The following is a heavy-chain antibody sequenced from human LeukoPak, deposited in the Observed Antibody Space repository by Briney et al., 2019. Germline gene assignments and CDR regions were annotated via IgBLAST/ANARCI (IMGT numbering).Heavy chain of an antibody. D-gene: IGHD6-19*01. Sequence: GRSLRLSCAASGFTFDDYAMHWVRQAPGKGLEWVSGISWNSGSIGYADSVKGRFTISRDNAKNSLYLQMNSLRAEDTALYYCAKDIGSGWCDYWGQGTLVTVSS. CDR2: ISWNSGSI. V-gene: IGHV3-9*01. CDR1: GFTFDDYA. CDR3: AKDIGSGWCDY. J-gene: IGHJ4*02.